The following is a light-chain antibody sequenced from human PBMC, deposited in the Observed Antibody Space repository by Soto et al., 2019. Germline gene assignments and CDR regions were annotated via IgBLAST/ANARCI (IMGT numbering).Light chain of an antibody. CDR1: QSVNSN. CDR2: GAS. Sequence: EIVMTQSPATLSVSPGERATLSCRASQSVNSNLAWYQQKPGQAPRLLIYGASTRAAGIPARFSGSGSGTEFSLTISSLQSEDFAVYYCQQYNNRPPDTLGQRTKLEIK. J-gene: IGKJ2*01. V-gene: IGKV3-15*01. CDR3: QQYNNRPPDT.